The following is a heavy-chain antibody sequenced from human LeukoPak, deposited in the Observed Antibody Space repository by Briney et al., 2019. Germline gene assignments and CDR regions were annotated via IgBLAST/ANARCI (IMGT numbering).Heavy chain of an antibody. CDR2: INAGNGNT. J-gene: IGHJ6*03. CDR1: GYTFTSYA. CDR3: ARVRGPDSSSAAGTAFYYYYMDV. Sequence: GASVKVSCKASGYTFTSYAMHWVRQAPGQRLEWMGWINAGNGNTKYSQEFQGRVTITRDTSASTAYMELSSLRSEDTAVYYCARVRGPDSSSAAGTAFYYYYMDVWGKGTTVTVSS. V-gene: IGHV1-3*03. D-gene: IGHD6-13*01.